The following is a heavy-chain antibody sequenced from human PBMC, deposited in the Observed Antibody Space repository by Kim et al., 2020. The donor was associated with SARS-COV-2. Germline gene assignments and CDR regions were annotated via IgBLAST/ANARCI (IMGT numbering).Heavy chain of an antibody. CDR1: GGSISSYY. D-gene: IGHD2-2*01. Sequence: SETLSLTCTVSGGSISSYYWSWIRQPPGKGLEWIGYIYYSGSTNYNPSLKSRVTISVNTTKNQISLKLSSVTAADSAVYYCARAIPAAPYYYYYYGMDVWGQGTTVTVSS. J-gene: IGHJ6*02. V-gene: IGHV4-59*13. CDR2: IYYSGST. CDR3: ARAIPAAPYYYYYYGMDV.